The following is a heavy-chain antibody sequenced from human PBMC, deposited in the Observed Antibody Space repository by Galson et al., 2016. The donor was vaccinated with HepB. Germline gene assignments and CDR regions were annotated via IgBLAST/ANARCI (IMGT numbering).Heavy chain of an antibody. D-gene: IGHD1-26*01. V-gene: IGHV3-7*03. CDR1: GFISSSYW. CDR3: ARDVGGYSWDACNI. J-gene: IGHJ3*02. Sequence: SLRLSCAASGFISSSYWMSWVRQAPGKGLEWVANIKQDGSEKYYMDSVKGRVTMTTDTSTSTAYMELRSLRSDDTAVYYCARDVGGYSWDACNIWGQGTMVTVSA. CDR2: IKQDGSEK.